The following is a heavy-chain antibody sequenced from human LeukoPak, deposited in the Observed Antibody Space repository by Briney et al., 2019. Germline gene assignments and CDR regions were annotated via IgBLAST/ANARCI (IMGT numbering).Heavy chain of an antibody. D-gene: IGHD3-10*01. CDR2: IYFSGDT. J-gene: IGHJ4*02. V-gene: IGHV4-30-4*01. CDR1: GGSIRTGDYY. Sequence: PSETLSLTCTVSGGSIRTGDYYWSWIRQPPGKGLEWIVNIYFSGDTSYNPSLKSRLTISLDTSKNQFSLTLTSVTAADTAFYYCARRNFYYYGSGTYPARFDYWGQGILATVSS. CDR3: ARRNFYYYGSGTYPARFDY.